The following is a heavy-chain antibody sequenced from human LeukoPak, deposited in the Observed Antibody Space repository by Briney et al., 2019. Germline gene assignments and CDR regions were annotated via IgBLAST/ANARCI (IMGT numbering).Heavy chain of an antibody. V-gene: IGHV3-30*02. CDR1: GFTFSSYG. Sequence: GSLRLSCAASGFTFSSYGIHWVRQAPGKGLEWVAFVRYDGSSEYYADSVKGRFTISRDNPKNTLYLQMNSLRAEDTAVYYCARNDYGATLGAFDYWGQGTLVTVSS. CDR2: VRYDGSSE. D-gene: IGHD4-17*01. J-gene: IGHJ4*02. CDR3: ARNDYGATLGAFDY.